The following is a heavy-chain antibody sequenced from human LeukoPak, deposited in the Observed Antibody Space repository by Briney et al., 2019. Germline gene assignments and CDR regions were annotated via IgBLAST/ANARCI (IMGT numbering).Heavy chain of an antibody. V-gene: IGHV1-8*01. J-gene: IGHJ6*03. CDR2: MNPNSGNT. CDR3: ARGYSSGYYYYYYMDV. CDR1: GYTFTSYD. Sequence: GASVKVSCKASGYTFTSYDINWVRQATGQGLEWMGWMNPNSGNTGYAQKFQGRVTMTRNTSISTAYMELSSLRSEDTAVYHCARGYSSGYYYYYYMDVWGKGTTVTISS. D-gene: IGHD6-19*01.